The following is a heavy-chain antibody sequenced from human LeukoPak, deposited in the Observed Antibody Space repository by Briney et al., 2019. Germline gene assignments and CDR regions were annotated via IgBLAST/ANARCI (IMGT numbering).Heavy chain of an antibody. Sequence: GGSLRLSCAASGFTFSDYGMHWVRQAPGKGLEWVAFIRNDGSNEYYPDSVKGRFTISRDNSRNMLCLQMNSLRPEDTAVYYCAKGGSASHNWFDPWGQGTLVTVSS. CDR1: GFTFSDYG. V-gene: IGHV3-30*02. J-gene: IGHJ5*02. CDR3: AKGGSASHNWFDP. D-gene: IGHD2-15*01. CDR2: IRNDGSNE.